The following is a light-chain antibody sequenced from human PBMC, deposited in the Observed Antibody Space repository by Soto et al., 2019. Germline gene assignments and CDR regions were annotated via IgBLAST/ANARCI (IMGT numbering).Light chain of an antibody. CDR2: EVT. V-gene: IGLV2-14*01. CDR3: SSHTSGSTRV. J-gene: IGLJ1*01. CDR1: SSDVGGYDY. Sequence: QSVLTQPASLSGSPGQSIAISCTGTSSDVGGYDYVSWYQQHPDKAPKLMIYEVTKRPSGVSNRFSGSKSGNTASLTISGLQPEDEADYYCSSHTSGSTRVFGSGTKVTV.